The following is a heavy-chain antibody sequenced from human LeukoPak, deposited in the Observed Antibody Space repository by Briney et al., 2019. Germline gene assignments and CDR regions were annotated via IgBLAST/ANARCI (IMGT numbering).Heavy chain of an antibody. J-gene: IGHJ4*02. CDR1: GYSFTNYW. D-gene: IGHD2-2*01. V-gene: IGHV5-51*01. CDR2: IYPGDSDT. Sequence: GESLKISCKASGYSFTNYWIGWVRQMPGKGLEWMGIIYPGDSDTRYSPSFQGQVTISADKSITTAYLQRSSLKASDTAMYYCARSFDCTTTSCYPFDYWGQGTLVTVSS. CDR3: ARSFDCTTTSCYPFDY.